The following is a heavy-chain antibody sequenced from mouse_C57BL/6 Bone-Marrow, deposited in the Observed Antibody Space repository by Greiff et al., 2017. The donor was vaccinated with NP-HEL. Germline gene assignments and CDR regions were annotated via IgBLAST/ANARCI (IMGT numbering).Heavy chain of an antibody. V-gene: IGHV14-4*01. J-gene: IGHJ4*01. CDR2: IDPENGDT. Sequence: VQLQQSGAELVRPGASVKLSCTASGFNIKDDYMHWVKQRPEQGLEWIGWIDPENGDTEYASKFQGKATITADTSSNTAYLQLSSLTSEDTAVYYCSTAQATGFYAMDYWGQGTSVTVSS. CDR1: GFNIKDDY. D-gene: IGHD3-2*02. CDR3: STAQATGFYAMDY.